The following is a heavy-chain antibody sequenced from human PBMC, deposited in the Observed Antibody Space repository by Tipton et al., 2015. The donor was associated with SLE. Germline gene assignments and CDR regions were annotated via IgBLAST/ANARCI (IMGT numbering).Heavy chain of an antibody. V-gene: IGHV4-61*02. D-gene: IGHD2-2*02. CDR3: ARSHCSSPSCYSYYYMDV. Sequence: TLSLTCTVSGGSISSGTYYWSWIRQPAGKGLEWIGRIYTSGSANYNPSLKSRATISVDTSKNQFSLKLSSVTAADTAVYYCARSHCSSPSCYSYYYMDVWGKGATVTVSS. J-gene: IGHJ6*03. CDR1: GGSISSGTYY. CDR2: IYTSGSA.